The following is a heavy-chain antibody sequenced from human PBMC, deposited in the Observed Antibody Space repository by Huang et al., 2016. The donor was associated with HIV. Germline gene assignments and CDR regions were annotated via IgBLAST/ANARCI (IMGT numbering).Heavy chain of an antibody. J-gene: IGHJ6*02. Sequence: EVQLVESGGGLVKPGGSLRLSCAASGFTFSDYSMNWVRQAPGKGLEWVSSISGSRSNKYYADSGKGRFTISRDNAKKSLYLQMNSLRVEDTAVYYCARDYSGSYFGLNYYYGMDVWGQGTTVTVSS. CDR2: ISGSRSNK. D-gene: IGHD1-26*01. CDR3: ARDYSGSYFGLNYYYGMDV. V-gene: IGHV3-21*01. CDR1: GFTFSDYS.